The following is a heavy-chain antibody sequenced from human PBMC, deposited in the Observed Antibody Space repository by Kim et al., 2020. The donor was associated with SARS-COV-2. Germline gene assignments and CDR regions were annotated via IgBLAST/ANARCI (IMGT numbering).Heavy chain of an antibody. Sequence: GGSLRLSCVISLGVNHMHWVRQAPGKGLEWVPAISANGMSHYSSDSVTGRFTISRDNPNDITNLPLYRLRTEDTADYYCASDGPSSGRAGTVYVCGQGT. D-gene: IGHD1-7*01. CDR3: ASDGPSSGRAGTVYV. CDR1: LGVNH. J-gene: IGHJ3*01. CDR2: ISANGMSH. V-gene: IGHV3-30*04.